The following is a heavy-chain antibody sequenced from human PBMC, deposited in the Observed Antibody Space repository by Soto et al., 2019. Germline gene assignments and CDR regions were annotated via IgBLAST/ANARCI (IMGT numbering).Heavy chain of an antibody. J-gene: IGHJ4*02. D-gene: IGHD3-3*01. CDR3: VRNRGTFLRDGVDF. CDR1: GFTFSSFW. V-gene: IGHV3-74*01. Sequence: EVQLVESGGGIVQPGGSLRLSCAASGFTFSSFWMHWVRQAPGKGLVWVSRISGDGNNAVYADSVKGRFTVSRDNAKNTLDLQTNSLTTDDTALYYCVRNRGTFLRDGVDFWGPGIMVTVSS. CDR2: ISGDGNNA.